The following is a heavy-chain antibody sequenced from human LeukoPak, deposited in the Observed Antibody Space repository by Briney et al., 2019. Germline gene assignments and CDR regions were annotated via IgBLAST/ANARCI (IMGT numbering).Heavy chain of an antibody. Sequence: PGGSLRLSCAASGFTFSSYSMNWVRQAPGKGLEWVSSISSSSSYIYYADSVKGRFTISRDNAKNSLYLQMNSLRAEDTAVYYCARKYCSSTSCYWDYWGQGTLVTVSS. CDR1: GFTFSSYS. D-gene: IGHD2-2*01. V-gene: IGHV3-21*01. J-gene: IGHJ4*02. CDR2: ISSSSSYI. CDR3: ARKYCSSTSCYWDY.